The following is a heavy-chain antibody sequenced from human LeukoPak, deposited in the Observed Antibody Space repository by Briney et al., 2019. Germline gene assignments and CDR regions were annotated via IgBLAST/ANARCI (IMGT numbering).Heavy chain of an antibody. CDR2: ISSSGSTI. V-gene: IGHV3-48*03. CDR3: ARDGVHYDSSGYYYGLDY. D-gene: IGHD3-22*01. Sequence: GGSLRLSCAASGFTFSSYAMSWVRQAPGKGLEWVSYISSSGSTIYYADSVKGRFTISRDNAKNSLYLQMNSLRAEGTAVYYCARDGVHYDSSGYYYGLDYWGQGTLVTVSS. J-gene: IGHJ4*02. CDR1: GFTFSSYA.